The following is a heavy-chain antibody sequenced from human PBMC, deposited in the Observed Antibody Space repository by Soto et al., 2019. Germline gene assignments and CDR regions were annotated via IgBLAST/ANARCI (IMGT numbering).Heavy chain of an antibody. V-gene: IGHV3-23*01. D-gene: IGHD2-21*01. Sequence: EVQLSQSGGGLVQPGESLSLSCSASGFTFSDFAMSWIRQSPGKGLEWVCTISRSGDRTFYADSVRGRLTVSRDNSKNALYLQVHSLRADDTAVYYCARPFPDKTYYYSGMDVWGQGTAVTVSS. CDR3: ARPFPDKTYYYSGMDV. CDR1: GFTFSDFA. J-gene: IGHJ6*02. CDR2: ISRSGDRT.